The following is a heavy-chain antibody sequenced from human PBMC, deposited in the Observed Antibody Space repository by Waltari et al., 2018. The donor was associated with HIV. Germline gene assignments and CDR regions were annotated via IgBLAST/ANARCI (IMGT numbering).Heavy chain of an antibody. CDR3: AREAGLFDY. CDR1: GFTFSSYR. D-gene: IGHD3-10*01. V-gene: IGHV3-48*01. Sequence: EVQLVESGGGLVQPGGSLSLSCAASGFTFSSYRMNWVRQAPGKGLEWVSYISSSSSTIYYADSVKGRFTISRDNAKNSLYLQMNSLRAEDTAVYYCAREAGLFDYWGQGTLVTVSS. J-gene: IGHJ4*02. CDR2: ISSSSSTI.